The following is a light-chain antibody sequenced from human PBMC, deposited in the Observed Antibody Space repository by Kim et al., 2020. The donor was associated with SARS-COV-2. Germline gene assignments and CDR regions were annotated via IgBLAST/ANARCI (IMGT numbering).Light chain of an antibody. J-gene: IGKJ3*01. CDR2: AAS. V-gene: IGKV1-39*01. CDR1: QNISTY. Sequence: DIQMTQSPSSLSASVGDRFTITCRASQNISTYFNWYQHQPGKAPNLLIYAASHLQIGVPSRFSGIGSGTEFTLTINNLHPEDFATYYCLQSYSTPITFGPGTKVDIK. CDR3: LQSYSTPIT.